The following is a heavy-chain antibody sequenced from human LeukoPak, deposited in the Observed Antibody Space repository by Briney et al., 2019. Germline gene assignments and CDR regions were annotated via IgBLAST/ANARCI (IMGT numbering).Heavy chain of an antibody. CDR3: AITTGFYGSGSYYSPLLY. D-gene: IGHD3-10*01. V-gene: IGHV1-18*01. Sequence: ASVKVSCKDSGYTFTSYGISWVRQAPGQGLEWMGWSSAYNGNTNYAQKLQGRVTMTTDTSTSTAYMELRSLRSDDTAVYYCAITTGFYGSGSYYSPLLYWGQGTLVTVTS. CDR2: SSAYNGNT. J-gene: IGHJ4*02. CDR1: GYTFTSYG.